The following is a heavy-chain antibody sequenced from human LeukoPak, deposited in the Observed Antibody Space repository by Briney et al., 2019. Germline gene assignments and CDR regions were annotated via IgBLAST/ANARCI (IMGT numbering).Heavy chain of an antibody. V-gene: IGHV3-74*01. D-gene: IGHD3-10*01. CDR2: INSDGINT. CDR1: GFTFSNYW. J-gene: IGHJ4*02. CDR3: ARDHPESGYGSGSYPSDY. Sequence: GGSLRLSCAASGFTFSNYWMHWVRQAPGKGLVWVSRINSDGINTSYADSVKGRFTISRDNAKNTLNLQMNSLRAEDTAVYYCARDHPESGYGSGSYPSDYWGQGTLVTVSS.